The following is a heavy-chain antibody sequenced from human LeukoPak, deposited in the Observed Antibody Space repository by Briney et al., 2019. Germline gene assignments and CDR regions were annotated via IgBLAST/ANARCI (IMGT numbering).Heavy chain of an antibody. J-gene: IGHJ4*02. V-gene: IGHV4-4*02. CDR2: IYHSGDT. Sequence: PSETLSLTCAVSGGSISSSIRWSWVRQPPGKGLEWIGEIYHSGDTNYNPSLKSRVTMSLDKSKNQFSLKLSSVTAADTAVYYCARFSGQPTFDYWGQGTLVTVSS. CDR3: ARFSGQPTFDY. CDR1: GGSISSSIR. D-gene: IGHD1-26*01.